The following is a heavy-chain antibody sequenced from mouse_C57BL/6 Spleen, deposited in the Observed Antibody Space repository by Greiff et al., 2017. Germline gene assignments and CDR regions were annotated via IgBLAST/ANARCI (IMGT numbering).Heavy chain of an antibody. D-gene: IGHD3-2*02. J-gene: IGHJ2*01. CDR3: ARGAAQSLDY. CDR1: VYAFSSSW. Sequence: VKLVESGPELVKPGASVKISCKASVYAFSSSWMNWVKQTPGTGLEWIGRIYPGDGDTNYTGKLTGKATLTADKSSSTAYMQLSSLNSENSAVYFSARGAAQSLDYWGQGTTLTVSS. CDR2: IYPGDGDT. V-gene: IGHV1-82*01.